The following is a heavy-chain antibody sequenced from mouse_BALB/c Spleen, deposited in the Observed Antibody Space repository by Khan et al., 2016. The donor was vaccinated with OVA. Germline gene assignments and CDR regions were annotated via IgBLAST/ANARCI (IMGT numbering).Heavy chain of an antibody. D-gene: IGHD2-14*01. V-gene: IGHV9-4*02. CDR2: INTHSGVP. J-gene: IGHJ4*01. CDR1: GYTFTTAG. CDR3: ARGEAAYYRNDGSAMEY. Sequence: QIQLVQSGPELKKPGETVRISCKASGYTFTTAGIQWVQKMPGKGLKWIGWINTHSGVPKYAEDFKGRFAFSLEISVSTAYLQITNLKNEDTATYFCARGEAAYYRNDGSAMEYWGQGTSVTVSS.